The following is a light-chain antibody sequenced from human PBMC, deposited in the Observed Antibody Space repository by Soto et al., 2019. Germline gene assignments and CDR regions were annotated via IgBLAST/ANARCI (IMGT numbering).Light chain of an antibody. CDR3: QQYDNLPLT. J-gene: IGKJ3*01. CDR2: DAS. V-gene: IGKV1-33*01. CDR1: QDINNC. Sequence: DIQMTQTPSSLSASVGDRVTITCQASQDINNCLNWYHQKPGKAPKLLIYDASNLETGVPSRFSGSGSGTHFTFTISSLQPEDTATYYCQQYDNLPLTFGPRTKADIK.